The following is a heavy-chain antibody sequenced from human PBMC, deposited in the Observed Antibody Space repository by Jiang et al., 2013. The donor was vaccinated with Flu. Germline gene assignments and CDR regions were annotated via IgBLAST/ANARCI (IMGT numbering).Heavy chain of an antibody. D-gene: IGHD4-23*01. CDR2: IWYDGSNK. CDR1: GFTFSSYG. J-gene: IGHJ4*02. CDR3: AAWVQGYGGNLHIDY. Sequence: VQLLESGGGVVQPGRSLRLSCAASGFTFSSYGMHWVRQAPGKGLEWVAVIWYDGSNKYYADSVKGRFTISRDNSKNTLYLQMNSLRAEDTAVYYCAAWVQGYGGNLHIDYVGPGNPGHRLL. V-gene: IGHV3-33*01.